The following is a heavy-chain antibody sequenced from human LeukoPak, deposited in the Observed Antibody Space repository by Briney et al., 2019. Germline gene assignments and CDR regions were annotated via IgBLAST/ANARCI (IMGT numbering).Heavy chain of an antibody. CDR1: GFTFSSYA. CDR3: VVARSGYFDY. V-gene: IGHV3-23*01. J-gene: IGHJ4*02. Sequence: PGGSLRLSCAASGFTFSSYAMSWVRQAPGKGLEWVSAIGDSGYTTYYADSLKGRFTISRDNSKNTLYLQMNSLRVEDTAVYYCVVARSGYFDYWGQGTLVTVSS. CDR2: IGDSGYTT.